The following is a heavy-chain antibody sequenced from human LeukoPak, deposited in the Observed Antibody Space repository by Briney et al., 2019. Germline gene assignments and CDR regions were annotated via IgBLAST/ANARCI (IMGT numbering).Heavy chain of an antibody. CDR2: ISGSGGIT. CDR1: GFAFSSYG. Sequence: PGGSLRLSCAASGFAFSSYGMNWVRQAPGKGLEWVSGISGSGGITYYADSVKGRFSISRDNSKNTLYLQMNSLRAADTAVYYCAKNTTVTIDYWGQGTLVTVSS. D-gene: IGHD4-17*01. CDR3: AKNTTVTIDY. J-gene: IGHJ4*02. V-gene: IGHV3-23*01.